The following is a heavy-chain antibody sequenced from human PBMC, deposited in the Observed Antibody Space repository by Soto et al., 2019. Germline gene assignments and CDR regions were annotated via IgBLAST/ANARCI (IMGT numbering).Heavy chain of an antibody. V-gene: IGHV4-39*01. D-gene: IGHD3-9*01. J-gene: IGHJ4*02. Sequence: QLQLQESGPGLVKPSETLSLTGTVSGGPSSSSSYYWGWVRQPPGKGLEWIGSVYYSGSTYYNPSLESRVTISVDKSKNQFSLKLMSLSAADTAVYYCGRLEGLATISYYFDYWGQGALVTVSS. CDR2: VYYSGST. CDR3: GRLEGLATISYYFDY. CDR1: GGPSSSSSYY.